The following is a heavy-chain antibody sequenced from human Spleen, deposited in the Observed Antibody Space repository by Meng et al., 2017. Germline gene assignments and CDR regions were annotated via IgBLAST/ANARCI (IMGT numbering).Heavy chain of an antibody. J-gene: IGHJ4*02. D-gene: IGHD2-21*01. CDR2: INPNSGGT. Sequence: QVQPVHSGPEVKKPGASVKVSCKASGYTFTAYYIHWVRQAPGQGLEWMGRINPNSGGTNFAQKFQGRVIMTRDTSISTAYMELSSLGFDDTAVYYCAKALGWGSSPDYWGQGILVTVSS. CDR3: AKALGWGSSPDY. CDR1: GYTFTAYY. V-gene: IGHV1-2*06.